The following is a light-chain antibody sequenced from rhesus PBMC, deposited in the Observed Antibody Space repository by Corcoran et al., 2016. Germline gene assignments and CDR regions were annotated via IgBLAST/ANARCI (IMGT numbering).Light chain of an antibody. CDR3: RQYNSEPFT. CDR1: QDINSQ. V-gene: IGKV1-43*02. CDR2: GAS. J-gene: IGKJ3*01. Sequence: DIQMTQSPSSLSASVEDRVTITCRASQDINSQLNWYQQKPGNAPKRRIYGASSLETGVPSMFSGSGSGTDVSRTISSLQPEDFATYYCRQYNSEPFTFGPGTRLDIE.